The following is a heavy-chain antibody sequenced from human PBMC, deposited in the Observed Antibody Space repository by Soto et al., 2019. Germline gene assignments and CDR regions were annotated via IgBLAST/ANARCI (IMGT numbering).Heavy chain of an antibody. CDR3: ARPGGITMIRGVLTAFDI. CDR1: GGSVSSYF. J-gene: IGHJ3*02. CDR2: IYYTGST. Sequence: QVQLQESGPGLVKPSETLSLTCTVSGGSVSSYFWSWIRQPPGKGLEWIAYIYYTGSTSYNPSLKSRPTISLDTSKNQFSLKMTSVTAADTAVYYCARPGGITMIRGVLTAFDIWGQGTMVTVSS. V-gene: IGHV4-59*08. D-gene: IGHD3-10*01.